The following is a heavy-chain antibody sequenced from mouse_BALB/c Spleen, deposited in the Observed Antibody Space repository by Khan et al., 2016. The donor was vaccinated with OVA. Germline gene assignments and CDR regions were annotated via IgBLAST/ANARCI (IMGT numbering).Heavy chain of an antibody. CDR1: GYTFTSYW. CDR2: IDPSDSET. CDR3: ARGDGNSLYWYFGV. V-gene: IGHV1-61*01. Sequence: VQLQQSGAELVRPGASVKLSCKASGYTFTSYWMNWVKQRPGQGLEWIGMIDPSDSETHYTQMFKDKATLTVEKSSSTAYMQLSSLTYEESAVYDCARGDGNSLYWYFGVWGAGTTVTVSS. J-gene: IGHJ1*01. D-gene: IGHD2-1*01.